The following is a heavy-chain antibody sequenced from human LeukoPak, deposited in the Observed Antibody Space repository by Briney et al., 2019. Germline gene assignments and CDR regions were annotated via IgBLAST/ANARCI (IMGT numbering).Heavy chain of an antibody. Sequence: SETLSLTCAVYGASFSDSFWSWIRQSPEKGLEWIGEINKSGSASYNPSLNSRVTVSLDRSKNQFSLRLTSVTAADTAVYYCARGRYGPRLGNWGQGTLVTVSS. CDR1: GASFSDSF. CDR2: INKSGSA. J-gene: IGHJ4*02. V-gene: IGHV4-34*01. CDR3: ARGRYGPRLGN. D-gene: IGHD3-16*01.